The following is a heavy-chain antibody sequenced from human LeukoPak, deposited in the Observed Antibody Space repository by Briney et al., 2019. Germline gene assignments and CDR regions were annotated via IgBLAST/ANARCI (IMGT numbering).Heavy chain of an antibody. V-gene: IGHV3-23*01. CDR2: ISGSGGST. Sequence: GGSLRLSCAASGFTFSSYGMSWVRQAPGKGLEWVSAISGSGGSTYYADSVKGRFTISRDNSKNTLYLQMNSLRAEDTAVYYCAKKSRVDWLPRYNWFDPWGQGTLVTVSS. D-gene: IGHD3-9*01. CDR1: GFTFSSYG. CDR3: AKKSRVDWLPRYNWFDP. J-gene: IGHJ5*02.